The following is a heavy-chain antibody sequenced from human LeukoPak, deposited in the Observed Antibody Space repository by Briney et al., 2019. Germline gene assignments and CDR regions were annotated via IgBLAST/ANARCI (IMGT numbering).Heavy chain of an antibody. CDR2: ITGSGGST. CDR3: AKSGAYDFWSGYHPGYFDY. J-gene: IGHJ4*02. V-gene: IGHV3-23*01. Sequence: GGSLRLSCAASGFTFSSYAMSWVRQAPGKGLEWVSAITGSGGSTYYADSVKGRFTISRDNSKNTLYLQMNSLRAEDTAVYYCAKSGAYDFWSGYHPGYFDYWGQGTLVTVSS. CDR1: GFTFSSYA. D-gene: IGHD3-3*01.